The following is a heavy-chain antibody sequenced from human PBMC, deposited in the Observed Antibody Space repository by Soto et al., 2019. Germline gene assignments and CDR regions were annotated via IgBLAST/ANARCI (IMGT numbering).Heavy chain of an antibody. CDR2: IYYSGST. CDR3: AREYGSGSYYNLGYYYYYGMDV. J-gene: IGHJ6*02. CDR1: GGSISSGDYY. D-gene: IGHD3-10*01. Sequence: TLSLTCTVSGGSISSGDYYWSWIRQPPGKGLEWIGYIYYSGSTYYNPSLKSRVTISVDTSKNQFSLKLSSVTAADTAVYYCAREYGSGSYYNLGYYYYYGMDVWGQGTTVTVSS. V-gene: IGHV4-30-4*01.